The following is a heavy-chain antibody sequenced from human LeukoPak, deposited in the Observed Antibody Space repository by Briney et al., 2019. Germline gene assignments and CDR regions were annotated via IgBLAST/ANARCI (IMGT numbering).Heavy chain of an antibody. Sequence: GRSLRLSCAASGFTFSSYGMHWVRQAPGKGLEWVAVISYDGSNKYYADSVKGRFTISRDNSKNTLYLQMNSLRAEDTAVYYCAKVGILGYSYGYDYWGQGTLVTVSS. D-gene: IGHD5-18*01. CDR1: GFTFSSYG. V-gene: IGHV3-30*18. CDR3: AKVGILGYSYGYDY. J-gene: IGHJ4*02. CDR2: ISYDGSNK.